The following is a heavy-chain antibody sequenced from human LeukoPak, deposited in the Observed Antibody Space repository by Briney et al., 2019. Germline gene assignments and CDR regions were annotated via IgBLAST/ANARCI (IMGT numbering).Heavy chain of an antibody. V-gene: IGHV3-48*01. CDR2: ISSSSSTI. CDR1: GFTFSSYS. D-gene: IGHD4/OR15-4a*01. CDR3: AKVSLNMVNDAFDI. Sequence: GGSLRLSCAASGFTFSSYSMNWVRQAPGKGLEWVSYISSSSSTIYYADSVKGRFTISRDNSKNTLYLQMNSLRAEDTAMYYCAKVSLNMVNDAFDIWGQGTMVSVSS. J-gene: IGHJ3*02.